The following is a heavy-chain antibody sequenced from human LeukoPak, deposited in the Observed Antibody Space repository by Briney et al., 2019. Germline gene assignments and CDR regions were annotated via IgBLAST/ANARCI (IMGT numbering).Heavy chain of an antibody. Sequence: MTSETLSLTCTVSGDSISSYYRNWIRQPPGKRPEWIGCISDTGTTKYNPAFKSRVTVSVDPSKNQFSLKLTSVTAADTAVYFCATGYYEPFERWGQGTLVSVSS. CDR3: ATGYYEPFER. CDR2: ISDTGTT. D-gene: IGHD3-22*01. J-gene: IGHJ4*02. V-gene: IGHV4-59*01. CDR1: GDSISSYY.